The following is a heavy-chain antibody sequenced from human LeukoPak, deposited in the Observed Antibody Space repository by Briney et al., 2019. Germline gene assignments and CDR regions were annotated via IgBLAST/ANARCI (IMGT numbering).Heavy chain of an antibody. Sequence: PGGSLRLSCAASGFTFSSYGMHWVRQAPGKGLEWVVVIWYDGSNKYYADSVKGRFTISRDNSKNTLYLQMNSLRAEDTAVYYCASDSGQSYSSGWYWEYYYYGMDVWGQGTTVTVSS. CDR2: IWYDGSNK. CDR3: ASDSGQSYSSGWYWEYYYYGMDV. V-gene: IGHV3-33*01. J-gene: IGHJ6*02. D-gene: IGHD6-19*01. CDR1: GFTFSSYG.